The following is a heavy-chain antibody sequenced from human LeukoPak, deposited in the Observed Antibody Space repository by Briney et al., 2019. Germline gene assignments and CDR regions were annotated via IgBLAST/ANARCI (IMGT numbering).Heavy chain of an antibody. CDR1: GYTFTSLG. V-gene: IGHV1-18*01. J-gene: IGHJ4*02. CDR3: ARNLPGLDF. CDR2: ISPNSGDR. D-gene: IGHD1-14*01. Sequence: ASVKVSCKASGYTFTSLGISWVRQAPGQGLEWMGWISPNSGDRNYAQKFQGRITLTTDTSTGTPYMELRSLRSDDTAVYYCARNLPGLDFWGQGTLVTVSS.